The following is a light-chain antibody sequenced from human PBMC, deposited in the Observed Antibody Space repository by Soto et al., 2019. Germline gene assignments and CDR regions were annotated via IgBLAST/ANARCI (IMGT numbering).Light chain of an antibody. CDR1: SSNIGAGFD. Sequence: QSVLTQPPSVSGAPGQRVTISCTGSSSNIGAGFDVHWYQQFPGTAPKLLIYGNNNRPSGVPGRFSGSKSDTSASLAITGLQAEDEADYYGQSFWVFGGGTKVTVL. CDR2: GNN. CDR3: QSFWV. V-gene: IGLV1-40*01. J-gene: IGLJ3*02.